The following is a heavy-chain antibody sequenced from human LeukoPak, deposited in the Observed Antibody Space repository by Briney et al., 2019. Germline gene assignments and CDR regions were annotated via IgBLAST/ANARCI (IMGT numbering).Heavy chain of an antibody. CDR3: ARVRRGFWSGYYMDV. D-gene: IGHD3-3*01. CDR1: GFTFRSYL. J-gene: IGHJ6*03. V-gene: IGHV3-30*04. Sequence: GGSLRLSCSASGFTFRSYLMSWVRQAPGKGLEWVAVISYDGSNKYYADSVKGRFTISRDNAKNSLYLQMNSLRAEDTAVYYCARVRRGFWSGYYMDVWGKGTTVTVSS. CDR2: ISYDGSNK.